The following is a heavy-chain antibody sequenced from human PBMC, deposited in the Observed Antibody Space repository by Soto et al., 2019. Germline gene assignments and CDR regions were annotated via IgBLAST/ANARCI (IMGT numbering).Heavy chain of an antibody. CDR1: GFTFSSSW. CDR2: IKSDGSRT. Sequence: EVQLVESGGGLVQPGGSLRLSCAASGFTFSSSWMHWVRQAPGKGLVWVSRIKSDGSRTSYADSVKGRFTISRDNAKNTLYLQLNSLRAEDTAVYYCARDPHGYHVDDPPHDAFDIWGQGTMVTVSS. CDR3: ARDPHGYHVDDPPHDAFDI. D-gene: IGHD2-15*01. J-gene: IGHJ3*02. V-gene: IGHV3-74*01.